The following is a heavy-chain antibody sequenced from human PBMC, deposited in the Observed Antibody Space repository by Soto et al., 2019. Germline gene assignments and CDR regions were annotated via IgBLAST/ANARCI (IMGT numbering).Heavy chain of an antibody. V-gene: IGHV2-26*01. D-gene: IGHD3-9*01. CDR2: IFSNDEK. Sequence: SGPTLVNPTETLTLTCTVSGFSLSNARMGVSWIRQPPGKALEWLAHIFSNDEKSYSTSLKSRLTISKDTSKSQVVLTMTNMDPVDTATYYCARITSVLRYFDTAYYLAYWGQGTLVTVTS. CDR3: ARITSVLRYFDTAYYLAY. CDR1: GFSLSNARMG. J-gene: IGHJ4*02.